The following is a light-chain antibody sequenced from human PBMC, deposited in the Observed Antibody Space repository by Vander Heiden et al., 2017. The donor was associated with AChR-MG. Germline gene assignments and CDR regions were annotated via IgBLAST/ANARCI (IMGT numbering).Light chain of an antibody. CDR3: QQRSNGPSEGT. J-gene: IGKJ2*02. V-gene: IGKV3-11*01. Sequence: EIVLTQSPATLSLSPGERATLSCRASQSVSSYLAWYQQKPGQAPRLLIYDASNRATGIPARFSGSGSGTDFTLTISSLEPEDFAVYYCQQRSNGPSEGTFGQRTKLEIK. CDR1: QSVSSY. CDR2: DAS.